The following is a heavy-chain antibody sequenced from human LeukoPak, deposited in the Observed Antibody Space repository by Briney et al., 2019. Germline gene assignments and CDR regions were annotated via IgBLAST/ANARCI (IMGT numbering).Heavy chain of an antibody. Sequence: GGSLRLSCAASGFTFDDYAMHWVRQAPGKGLEWVSLITWDGGSTYYAGSVKGRFTISRDNAKNSLYLQMNSLRAEDTAVYYCAELGITMIGGVWGKGTTVTISS. V-gene: IGHV3-43D*03. CDR2: ITWDGGST. CDR1: GFTFDDYA. CDR3: AELGITMIGGV. D-gene: IGHD3-10*02. J-gene: IGHJ6*04.